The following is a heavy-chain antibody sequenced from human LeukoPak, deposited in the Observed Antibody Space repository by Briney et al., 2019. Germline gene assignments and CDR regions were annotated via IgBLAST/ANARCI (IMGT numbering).Heavy chain of an antibody. V-gene: IGHV5-51*01. CDR1: GYSFTSYW. J-gene: IGHJ4*02. Sequence: KPGESLKISCKGSGYSFTSYWIGWVRQMPGKGLEWMGIIYPSDSDTRYSPSFQGQVTISADKSISTAYLHWSGLKASDTAMYYCARHGSSDYSDSSGFYSNYFFDYWAREPWSPSPQ. CDR3: ARHGSSDYSDSSGFYSNYFFDY. D-gene: IGHD3-22*01. CDR2: IYPSDSDT.